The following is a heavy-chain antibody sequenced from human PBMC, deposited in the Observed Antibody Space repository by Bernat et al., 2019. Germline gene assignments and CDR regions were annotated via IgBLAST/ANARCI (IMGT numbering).Heavy chain of an antibody. D-gene: IGHD5/OR15-5a*01. CDR2: IYPGDSDT. V-gene: IGHV5-51*01. Sequence: EVQLVQSGAEVKKPGESLKISCKGSGYSFTSYWIGWVRQMPGKGLEWMGIIYPGDSDTRYSTSFQGKVTISADKSISTAYLQWSSLKASDTAMYYCARLLIGSRGENDAFDIWGQGTMVTVTS. J-gene: IGHJ3*02. CDR3: ARLLIGSRGENDAFDI. CDR1: GYSFTSYW.